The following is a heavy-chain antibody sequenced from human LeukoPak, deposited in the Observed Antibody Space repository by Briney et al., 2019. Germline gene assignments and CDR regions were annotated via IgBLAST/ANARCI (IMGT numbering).Heavy chain of an antibody. CDR3: GKASSGYYSAILH. J-gene: IGHJ4*02. V-gene: IGHV3-9*01. CDR2: ISWNSGNI. D-gene: IGHD3-22*01. CDR1: EFTLSYFW. Sequence: GGSLRLSCTTSEFTLSYFWMSWVRQAPGKGLEWVSGISWNSGNIGYADSVKGRFTISRDNAKNSLYLQMDSLRAEDTAFYYCGKASSGYYSAILHWGQGTLVTVSS.